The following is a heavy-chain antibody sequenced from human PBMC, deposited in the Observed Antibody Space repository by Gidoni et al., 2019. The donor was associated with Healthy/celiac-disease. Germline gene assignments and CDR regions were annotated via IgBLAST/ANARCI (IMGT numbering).Heavy chain of an antibody. CDR1: GFTFSSYA. J-gene: IGHJ4*02. CDR2: ICGSGGST. V-gene: IGHV3-23*04. CDR3: AKDLHGDYPDY. D-gene: IGHD4-17*01. Sequence: EVQLVEYGGGLVQPAGSMRLPCAASGFTFSSYAMSWVRQAPGKGLEWVSAICGSGGSTYYAASVKGRFTISRDNSKNTLYLQMNSLRAEDTAVYYCAKDLHGDYPDYWGQGTRVTVSS.